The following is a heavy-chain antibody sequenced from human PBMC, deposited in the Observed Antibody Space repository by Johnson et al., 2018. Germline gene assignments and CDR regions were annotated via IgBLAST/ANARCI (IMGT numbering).Heavy chain of an antibody. CDR1: GFTVSSNY. CDR3: ASEMGIIRANYYYYGMDV. D-gene: IGHD3-3*01. CDR2: ISYDGSNK. Sequence: QVQLVESGGGLIQPGGSLRLSCAASGFTVSSNYMSWVRQAPGKGLEWVAVISYDGSNKSYADSVKGRFTISRDNSKNTLYLQMNSLRAEDTAVYYCASEMGIIRANYYYYGMDVWCQGTTVTVSS. V-gene: IGHV3-30*03. J-gene: IGHJ6*02.